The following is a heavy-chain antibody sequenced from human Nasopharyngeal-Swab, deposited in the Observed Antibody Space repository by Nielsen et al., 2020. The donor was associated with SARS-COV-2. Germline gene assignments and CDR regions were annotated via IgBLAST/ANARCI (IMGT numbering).Heavy chain of an antibody. D-gene: IGHD3-3*01. Sequence: RQAPGKGLEWIGYIYYSGSTYYNPSLKSRVTISVDTSKNQFSLKLSSVTAADTAVYYCARDGYDFWSGYLRGTGRYYYYYYMDVWGKGTTVTVS. CDR2: IYYSGST. V-gene: IGHV4-30-4*01. CDR3: ARDGYDFWSGYLRGTGRYYYYYYMDV. J-gene: IGHJ6*03.